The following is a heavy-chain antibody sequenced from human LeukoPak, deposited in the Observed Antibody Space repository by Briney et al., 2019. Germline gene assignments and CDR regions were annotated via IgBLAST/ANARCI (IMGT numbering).Heavy chain of an antibody. J-gene: IGHJ6*03. V-gene: IGHV3-74*01. CDR2: INSDGSST. Sequence: GGSLRLSCAASGFTFSSYWMHWVRQAPGKGLVWVSRINSDGSSTSYADSVKGRFTISRDSAKNTLYLQMNSLRAEDTAVYYCARDFVSGSSSWYTYYYYYMDVWGKGTTVTVSS. D-gene: IGHD6-13*01. CDR3: ARDFVSGSSSWYTYYYYYMDV. CDR1: GFTFSSYW.